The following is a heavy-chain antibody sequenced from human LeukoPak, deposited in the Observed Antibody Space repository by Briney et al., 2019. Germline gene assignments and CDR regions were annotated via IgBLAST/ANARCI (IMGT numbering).Heavy chain of an antibody. CDR1: GGSISSYY. Sequence: PSETLSLTCTVSGGSISSYYWSWIRQPPGKGLEWIGYIYYSGSTNYNPSLKSRVTISVDTSKNQYSLKLSSVTAADTAVYYCARGFYSSGWYYFDYWGQGTLVTVSS. CDR2: IYYSGST. CDR3: ARGFYSSGWYYFDY. J-gene: IGHJ4*02. V-gene: IGHV4-59*01. D-gene: IGHD6-19*01.